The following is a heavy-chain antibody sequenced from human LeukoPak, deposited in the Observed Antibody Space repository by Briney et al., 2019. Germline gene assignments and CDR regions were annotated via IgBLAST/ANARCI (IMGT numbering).Heavy chain of an antibody. CDR2: IWHDGSKE. V-gene: IGHV3-33*01. CDR1: GFTFNYYG. D-gene: IGHD3-22*01. J-gene: IGHJ5*01. CDR3: ARDGDTSGHFSWFDS. Sequence: PGGSLRLSCAASGFTFNYYGMNWVRQAPGKGLEWVAGIWHDGSKEYYTDSLKGRVTISRDNSKKTMYVQISSLRAEDTAVYYCARDGDTSGHFSWFDSWGQGTLVTVSS.